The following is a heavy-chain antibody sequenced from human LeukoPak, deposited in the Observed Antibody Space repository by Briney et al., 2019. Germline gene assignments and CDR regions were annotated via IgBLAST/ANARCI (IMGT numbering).Heavy chain of an antibody. J-gene: IGHJ4*02. CDR3: ARRGSYLGY. D-gene: IGHD1-26*01. CDR2: IKEDGSEK. V-gene: IGHV3-7*01. CDR1: GFTFSSYW. Sequence: PGGSLRVSCAASGFTFSSYWMNWDRQAPGKGLEWVATIKEDGSEKYYVDSVKGRFTISRDNAKNSLYLQLNSMRAEDTAVYYCARRGSYLGYWGQGTLVTVSS.